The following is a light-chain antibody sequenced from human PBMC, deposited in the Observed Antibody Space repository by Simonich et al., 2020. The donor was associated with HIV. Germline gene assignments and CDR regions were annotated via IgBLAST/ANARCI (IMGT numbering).Light chain of an antibody. Sequence: QSVLTQPPSVSGAPGQRVTISCTGGSSNIGAGYDVHWYQQLPGTAPKLLIYGNRNGPAGVPERFSGSKSGTSASLAITGLQADDEADYYCQSSDSSLSGSVFGGGTKLTVL. CDR2: GNR. CDR3: QSSDSSLSGSV. CDR1: SSNIGAGYD. V-gene: IGLV1-40*01. J-gene: IGLJ3*02.